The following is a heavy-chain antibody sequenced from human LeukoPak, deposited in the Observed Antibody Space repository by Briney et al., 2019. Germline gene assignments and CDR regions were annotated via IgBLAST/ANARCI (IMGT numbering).Heavy chain of an antibody. D-gene: IGHD6-6*01. J-gene: IGHJ4*02. CDR2: ISYDGSNK. CDR1: GFTFSSYA. V-gene: IGHV3-30-3*01. CDR3: ARERRYSSSSSGFFDY. Sequence: PGRSLRLSCAASGFTFSSYAMHWVRQAPGKGLEWVAVISYDGSNKYYADSVKGRFTISRDNAKNSLYLQMNSLRAEDTAVYYCARERRYSSSSSGFFDYWGQGTLVTVSS.